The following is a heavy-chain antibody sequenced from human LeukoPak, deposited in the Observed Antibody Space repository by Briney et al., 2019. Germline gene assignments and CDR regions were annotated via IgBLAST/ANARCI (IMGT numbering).Heavy chain of an antibody. J-gene: IGHJ4*02. D-gene: IGHD6-13*01. CDR2: INHSGST. Sequence: PSETLSLTCAVYGGSFSGYYWSWIRQPPGKGLEWIGEINHSGSTNYNPSLKSRVTISVDTSKNQFSLKLSSVTAADTAVYYCARSEAAAGTGDLFDYWGQGTLVTVSS. CDR1: GGSFSGYY. V-gene: IGHV4-34*01. CDR3: ARSEAAAGTGDLFDY.